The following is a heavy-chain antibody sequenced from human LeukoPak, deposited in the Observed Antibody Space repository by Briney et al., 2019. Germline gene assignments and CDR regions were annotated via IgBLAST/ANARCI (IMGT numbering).Heavy chain of an antibody. V-gene: IGHV1-24*01. Sequence: ASVKVSCKVSGYTLTELSMHWVRQAPGKGLEWMGGFDPEDGKTIYAQKFQGRVTMTEDTSTDTAYMELSSLRSEDTAVYYCATSPYYYDSSGYLVDYWGQGTLVTVSS. D-gene: IGHD3-22*01. J-gene: IGHJ4*02. CDR2: FDPEDGKT. CDR1: GYTLTELS. CDR3: ATSPYYYDSSGYLVDY.